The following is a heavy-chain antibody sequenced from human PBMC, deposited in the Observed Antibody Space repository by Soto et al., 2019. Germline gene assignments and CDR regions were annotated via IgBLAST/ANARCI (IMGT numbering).Heavy chain of an antibody. J-gene: IGHJ3*02. Sequence: ASVKVSCKASGYTLTSYGISWVRQAPGQGLEWMGWISAYNGNTNYAQKLQGRVTMTTDTSTSTAYMELRSLRSDDTAVYYCASWGGGYCSSTSCPRGAFDIWGQGTMVTVSS. CDR2: ISAYNGNT. V-gene: IGHV1-18*01. CDR3: ASWGGGYCSSTSCPRGAFDI. D-gene: IGHD2-2*01. CDR1: GYTLTSYG.